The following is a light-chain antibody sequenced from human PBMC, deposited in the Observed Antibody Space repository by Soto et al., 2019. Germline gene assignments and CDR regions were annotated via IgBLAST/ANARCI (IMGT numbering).Light chain of an antibody. Sequence: DLPMTQSPSSLSASVGDRVTITCRASQSISSYLNWYQQKPGKAPKLLIYAASSLQSGVPSRFSGSGSGTDFTLTISSLQPEDFATYYCQQSYSTPPGYTFGQGTKLEIK. CDR3: QQSYSTPPGYT. CDR2: AAS. CDR1: QSISSY. J-gene: IGKJ2*01. V-gene: IGKV1-39*01.